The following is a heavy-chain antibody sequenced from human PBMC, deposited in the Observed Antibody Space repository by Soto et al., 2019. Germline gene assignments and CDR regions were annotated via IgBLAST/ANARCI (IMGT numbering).Heavy chain of an antibody. J-gene: IGHJ4*02. CDR2: IYYSGYT. V-gene: IGHV4-59*08. D-gene: IGHD3-10*01. Sequence: LSLTCTASGGSISPYYWSWIRQPPGEGMEWIGYIYYSGYTNYNPSLKSRLTISVDTSKNQLSLKLSSVTAADTAVYYCARLIRDASGSYRLDYWGRGTLVTVSS. CDR1: GGSISPYY. CDR3: ARLIRDASGSYRLDY.